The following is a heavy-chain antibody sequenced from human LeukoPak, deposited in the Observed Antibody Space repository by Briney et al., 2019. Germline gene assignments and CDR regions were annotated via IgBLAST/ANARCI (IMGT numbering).Heavy chain of an antibody. CDR1: GFTFSSYA. CDR2: TSGSGGST. CDR3: ARDLEVGAQLLTNPIY. J-gene: IGHJ4*02. Sequence: PGGSLRLSCAASGFTFSSYAMSWVRQAPGKGLEWVSATSGSGGSTYYADSVKGRFTISRDNSKNTLYLQMNSLRAEDTAVYYCARDLEVGAQLLTNPIYWGQGTLVTVSS. D-gene: IGHD1-26*01. V-gene: IGHV3-23*01.